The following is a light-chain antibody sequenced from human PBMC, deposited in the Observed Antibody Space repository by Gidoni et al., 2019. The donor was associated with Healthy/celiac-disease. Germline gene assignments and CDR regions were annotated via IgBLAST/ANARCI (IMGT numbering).Light chain of an antibody. CDR1: QGISNY. V-gene: IGKV1-27*01. J-gene: IGKJ5*01. Sequence: IQMTQSPSSLAASVGDRVTITCRASQGISNYLTWYQQKPGKVPKLLLYAASTLQSGVPSRFSGSGSGTDFTLTISSLQPADVATYYCQKYNSAPITFXQXTQLEIK. CDR3: QKYNSAPIT. CDR2: AAS.